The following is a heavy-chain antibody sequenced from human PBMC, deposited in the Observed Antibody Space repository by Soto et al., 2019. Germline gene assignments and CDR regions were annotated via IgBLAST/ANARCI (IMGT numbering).Heavy chain of an antibody. D-gene: IGHD3-3*01. Sequence: QVQVVESGGGVVQPGRSLRLSCAASGFTFSSFGMHWVRQAPGKGLEWVSLIWYDGSKKSYGDSVKGRFTISRDNSRNTVYLQMNSLRADDTAVYYCARDASYYSLWSGYYPSRNGMDVWGQGTTLIVSS. CDR2: IWYDGSKK. J-gene: IGHJ6*02. V-gene: IGHV3-33*01. CDR1: GFTFSSFG. CDR3: ARDASYYSLWSGYYPSRNGMDV.